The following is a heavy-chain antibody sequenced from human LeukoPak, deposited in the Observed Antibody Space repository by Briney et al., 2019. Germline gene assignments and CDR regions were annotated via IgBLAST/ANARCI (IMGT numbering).Heavy chain of an antibody. J-gene: IGHJ3*02. Sequence: ASVKVSCKASGYTFTSYGISWVRQAPGQGLEWMGWISAYNGNTNYAQKLQGRVTMTTDTSTSTAYMELRSLRSDDTAVYYCARDCLPIFGGGSYAFDIWGQGTMVTVSS. CDR3: ARDCLPIFGGGSYAFDI. D-gene: IGHD3-16*01. CDR2: ISAYNGNT. CDR1: GYTFTSYG. V-gene: IGHV1-18*01.